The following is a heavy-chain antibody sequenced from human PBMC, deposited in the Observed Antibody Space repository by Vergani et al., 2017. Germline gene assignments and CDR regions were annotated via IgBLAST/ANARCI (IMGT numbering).Heavy chain of an antibody. CDR3: AREITLHRTNYYYGMDV. V-gene: IGHV4-34*11. CDR1: GGSFSGYY. D-gene: IGHD3-16*01. Sequence: QVQLQQWGAGLLKPSETLSLTCAVYGGSFSGYYWSWIRQPPGKELEWIGYIYTSGSTNYNPSLQSRVTISVDTSKNQFSLKLSPVIAADTAVYYCAREITLHRTNYYYGMDVWGQGTTVTVSS. CDR2: IYTSGST. J-gene: IGHJ6*02.